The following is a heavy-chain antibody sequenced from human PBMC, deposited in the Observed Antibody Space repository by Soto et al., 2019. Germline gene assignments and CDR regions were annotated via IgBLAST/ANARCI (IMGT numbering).Heavy chain of an antibody. V-gene: IGHV3-30*18. CDR3: AKDRRDGDFMHILVVDF. Sequence: QVQLVESGGGVVQPGGSLRLSCATSGFSLSSYAMHWVRQAPGKGLEGVALMSYDETKKYYEDSVKGRFTISRDTSKNTLFLQMNNLRVEDTAVYYCAKDRRDGDFMHILVVDFWGQGALVTVSS. CDR1: GFSLSSYA. J-gene: IGHJ4*02. D-gene: IGHD2-15*01. CDR2: MSYDETKK.